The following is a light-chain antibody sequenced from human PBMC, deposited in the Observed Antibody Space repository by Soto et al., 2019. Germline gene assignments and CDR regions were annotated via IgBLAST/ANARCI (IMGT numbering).Light chain of an antibody. CDR2: TSS. V-gene: IGKV1-39*01. Sequence: DIPMTQSPASLSASVGDRVTISCRASQSIGRNLNWYQQKPGKAPTLLMFTSSNLQSGVPSRFSGSGSGTDFILTISSLQPEDFATYYCQQSDSTPPTFGQGTKVDI. CDR3: QQSDSTPPT. J-gene: IGKJ1*01. CDR1: QSIGRN.